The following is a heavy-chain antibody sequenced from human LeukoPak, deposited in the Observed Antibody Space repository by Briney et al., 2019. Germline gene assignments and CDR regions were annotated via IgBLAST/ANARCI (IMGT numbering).Heavy chain of an antibody. CDR2: INGGGGNT. Sequence: GGSLRLSCAASGFTFNSYVMSWVRQAPGKGLEWVSAINGGGGNTYYADSVQGRFTISRDNSKSTLCLQMNSLRAEDTAVYYCAKQLGYCSDGSCYFPYWGQGTLVTVSS. CDR1: GFTFNSYV. J-gene: IGHJ4*02. V-gene: IGHV3-23*01. CDR3: AKQLGYCSDGSCYFPY. D-gene: IGHD2-15*01.